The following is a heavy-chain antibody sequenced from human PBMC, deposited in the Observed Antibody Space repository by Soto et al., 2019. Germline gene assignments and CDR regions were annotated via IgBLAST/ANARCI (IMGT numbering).Heavy chain of an antibody. CDR2: IIPMLGIP. V-gene: IGHV1-69*02. CDR1: GHTFSSHT. D-gene: IGHD5-12*01. Sequence: QVQLVQSGAEVTKPGSSVKVSCKASGHTFSSHTISWVRQAPGQGLEWMGRIIPMLGIPNYAQTFQGRITISADKTTNTAYMELSSLTSDDTAVYYCARLSLEFSGYDNFDYLGQGTLVTVSS. CDR3: ARLSLEFSGYDNFDY. J-gene: IGHJ4*02.